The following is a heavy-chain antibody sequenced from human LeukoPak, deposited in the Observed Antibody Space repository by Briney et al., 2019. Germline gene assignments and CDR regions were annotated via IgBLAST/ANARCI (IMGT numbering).Heavy chain of an antibody. CDR3: ARPTMVRGPFDY. D-gene: IGHD3-10*01. CDR2: IYPGDYDT. CDR1: GYSFTSYC. Sequence: HGASLKISSKGSGYSFTSYCIGWVRQMPGKGLEWIGIIYPGDYDTRYSPSFQGQVTISADKSISTAYLQWSSLKASDTVMYYCARPTMVRGPFDYWGQGTLVTVSS. V-gene: IGHV5-51*01. J-gene: IGHJ4*02.